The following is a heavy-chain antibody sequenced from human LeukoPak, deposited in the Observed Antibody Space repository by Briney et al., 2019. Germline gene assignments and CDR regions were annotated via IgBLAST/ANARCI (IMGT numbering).Heavy chain of an antibody. D-gene: IGHD3-16*01. Sequence: GASVKASCKVSGYIFTEVSMHWVRQSPGKGLEWMGGSDPENGKTVYAQNFQGRVTMTEDTSTDTAYMELTSLTSDDTAIYYCAIDTVYYDPPSYWGQGTLVTVSS. CDR2: SDPENGKT. CDR1: GYIFTEVS. V-gene: IGHV1-24*01. J-gene: IGHJ4*01. CDR3: AIDTVYYDPPSY.